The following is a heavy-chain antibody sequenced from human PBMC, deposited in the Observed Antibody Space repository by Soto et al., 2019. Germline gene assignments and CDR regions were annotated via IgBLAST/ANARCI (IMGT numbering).Heavy chain of an antibody. J-gene: IGHJ4*02. CDR3: GRNRVPLN. CDR1: GSSFRNYY. D-gene: IGHD1-1*01. CDR2: VDYSGGT. Sequence: QVQLQESGPGLVKPSETLSLTCTVSGSSFRNYYWSWSRQPPGKGLEWIGYVDYSGGTNYNPSLKTRVTISLDTSNSQVSLRLTSVTAADTAVYYCGRNRVPLNWGQGSLVTVAS. V-gene: IGHV4-59*01.